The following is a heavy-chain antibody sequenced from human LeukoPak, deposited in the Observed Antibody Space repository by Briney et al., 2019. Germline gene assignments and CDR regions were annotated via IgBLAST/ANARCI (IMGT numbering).Heavy chain of an antibody. CDR1: GFTFSSYA. Sequence: PGGSLRLSCAASGFTFSSYAMHWVRQAPGKGLEWVAVISYDGSNKYYADSVKGRFTISRDNSKNTLYLQMNSLRAEDTAVYYCARVRATVTKDPDYWGQGTLVTVSS. CDR2: ISYDGSNK. V-gene: IGHV3-30-3*01. D-gene: IGHD4-17*01. J-gene: IGHJ4*02. CDR3: ARVRATVTKDPDY.